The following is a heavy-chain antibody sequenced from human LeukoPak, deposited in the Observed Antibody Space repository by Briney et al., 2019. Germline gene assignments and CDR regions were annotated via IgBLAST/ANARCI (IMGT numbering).Heavy chain of an antibody. CDR3: ARDGDIGNSFVWFDP. V-gene: IGHV1-8*01. D-gene: IGHD4-23*01. CDR1: GYTFTSYD. Sequence: ASVKVSCKASGYTFTSYDISWVRQTTGQGPEWMGWMNPNSGNTASAQKFQGRLTMTRNTSTNTAYMELRNLRSEDTAMYYCARDGDIGNSFVWFDPWGQGTLVIVSS. CDR2: MNPNSGNT. J-gene: IGHJ5*02.